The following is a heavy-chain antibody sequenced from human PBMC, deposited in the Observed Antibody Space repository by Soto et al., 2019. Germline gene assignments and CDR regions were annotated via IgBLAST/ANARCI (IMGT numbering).Heavy chain of an antibody. CDR2: IIPILGIA. CDR3: ARDRSELGYCSGGSWYSDAFDI. V-gene: IGHV1-69*08. CDR1: GGTFSSYT. Sequence: QVQLVQSGAEVKKPGSSVKVSCKASGGTFSSYTISWVRQAPGQGLEWMGRIIPILGIANYAQKFQGRVTITADKSTSTAYMELSSLRSEDTAVYYCARDRSELGYCSGGSWYSDAFDIWGQGTMVTVSS. J-gene: IGHJ3*02. D-gene: IGHD2-15*01.